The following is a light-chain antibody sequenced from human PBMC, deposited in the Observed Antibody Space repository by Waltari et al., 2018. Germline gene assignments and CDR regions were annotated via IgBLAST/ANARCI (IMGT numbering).Light chain of an antibody. J-gene: IGKJ4*02. Sequence: TCRASQAISNSLALYQQKPGKAPKVLLYRASTLESGVPSRFSGSGTGTDYTLTISSLQPEDFATYYCQQYAATPLTFGGGTKVEIK. CDR3: QQYAATPLT. CDR2: RAS. V-gene: IGKV1-NL1*01. CDR1: QAISNS.